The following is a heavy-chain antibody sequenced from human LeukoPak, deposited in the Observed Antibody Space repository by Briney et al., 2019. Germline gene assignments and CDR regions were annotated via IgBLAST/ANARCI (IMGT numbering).Heavy chain of an antibody. CDR3: ARVRGVIISIFDY. Sequence: SETLSLTCAVYGGSFSGYDWSWIRQPPGKGLEWIGEINHSGSTNYNPSLKSRVTISVDTSKNQFSLKLSSVTAADTAVYYCARVRGVIISIFDYWGQGTLVTVSS. J-gene: IGHJ4*02. D-gene: IGHD3-10*01. CDR2: INHSGST. CDR1: GGSFSGYD. V-gene: IGHV4-34*01.